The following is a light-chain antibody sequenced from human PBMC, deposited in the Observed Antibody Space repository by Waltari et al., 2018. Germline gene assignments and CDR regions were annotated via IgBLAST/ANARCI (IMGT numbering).Light chain of an antibody. V-gene: IGKV1-13*02. Sequence: IQMAQSPSSLSASVGDRVTITCRASQGISRYLNWYQQKPGKAPKLLIYYANSLASGVPSRFSGSGSGTEFTLTINSLQPEDFATYYCQQGNSYLWTFGQGTKVEIK. CDR1: QGISRY. J-gene: IGKJ1*01. CDR2: YAN. CDR3: QQGNSYLWT.